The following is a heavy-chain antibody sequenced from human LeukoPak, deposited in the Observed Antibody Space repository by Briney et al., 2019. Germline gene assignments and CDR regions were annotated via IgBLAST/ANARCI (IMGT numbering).Heavy chain of an antibody. CDR3: ARGHPPPGYSSGWYGHYFDY. J-gene: IGHJ4*02. CDR1: GFTFSSYS. Sequence: GGSLRLSCAASGFTFSSYSMNWVRQAPGKGLEWASYISSSSSTIYYADSVKGRFTISRDNAKNSLYLQMNSLRAEDTAVYYCARGHPPPGYSSGWYGHYFDYWGQGTLVTVSS. CDR2: ISSSSSTI. D-gene: IGHD6-19*01. V-gene: IGHV3-48*04.